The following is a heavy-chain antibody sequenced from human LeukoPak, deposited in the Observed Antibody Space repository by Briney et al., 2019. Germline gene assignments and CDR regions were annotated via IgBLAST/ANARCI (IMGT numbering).Heavy chain of an antibody. CDR2: INPNSGGT. V-gene: IGHV1-2*06. D-gene: IGHD4-17*01. CDR1: GYTFTGYY. CDR3: ARTSPTVTTMED. Sequence: ASVKVSCKASGYTFTGYYMHWVRQAPGQGLEWMGRINPNSGGTNYAQKFQGRVTMTRDTSISTAYMDLSRLRSDDTAVYYCARTSPTVTTMEDWGQGTLVTVSS. J-gene: IGHJ4*02.